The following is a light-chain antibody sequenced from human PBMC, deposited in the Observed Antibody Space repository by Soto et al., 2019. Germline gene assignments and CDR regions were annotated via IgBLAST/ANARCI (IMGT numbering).Light chain of an antibody. V-gene: IGKV1-9*01. CDR3: QHSYRYPLT. J-gene: IGKJ4*01. Sequence: QLTQSPSSLSASVGDRVTITCRASPDISNYLAWYQQKPGKPPKFLIYLGYTLQSGVPSRFSGYGSGTDFTLTISSLQPEYFATYYCQHSYRYPLTFGGGTKVEIK. CDR2: LGY. CDR1: PDISNY.